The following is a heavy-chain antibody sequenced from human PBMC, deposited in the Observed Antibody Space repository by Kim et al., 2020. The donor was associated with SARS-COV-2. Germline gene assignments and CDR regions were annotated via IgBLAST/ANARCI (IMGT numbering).Heavy chain of an antibody. CDR2: YYRGRT. J-gene: IGHJ4*02. Sequence: YYRGRTNYNPYLNSRVTKSADTAKNQVSLQLGSVTAADTAVYYCARGFDYWGQGTPVTVSS. V-gene: IGHV4-59*09. CDR3: ARGFDY.